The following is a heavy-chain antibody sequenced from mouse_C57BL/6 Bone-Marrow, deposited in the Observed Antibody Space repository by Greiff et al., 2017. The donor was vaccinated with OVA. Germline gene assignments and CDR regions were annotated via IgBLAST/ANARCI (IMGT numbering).Heavy chain of an antibody. D-gene: IGHD2-4*01. Sequence: EVQLVESGAELVRPGASVKLSCTASGFNIKDDYMHWVKQRPEQGLEWIGWIDPENGDTEYASKFQGKATITADTSSNTAYLQLSSLTSEDTAVYYCTTFYYDYDDYAMDYWGQGTSVTVSS. CDR3: TTFYYDYDDYAMDY. CDR1: GFNIKDDY. J-gene: IGHJ4*01. V-gene: IGHV14-4*01. CDR2: IDPENGDT.